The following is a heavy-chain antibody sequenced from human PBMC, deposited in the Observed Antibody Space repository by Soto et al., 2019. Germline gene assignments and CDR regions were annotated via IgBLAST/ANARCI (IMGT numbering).Heavy chain of an antibody. J-gene: IGHJ4*02. Sequence: QVQLVESGGGVVQPGRSLRLSCVPSGFTFSTYAMHWVRQAPGKGLEWVAIISYDGTNKYYADSVKGRFTISRDNSKNTLYLQMNSLRVEDTALYYCAKDRGRYCRGGTCYLFDSWGQGALVTVSS. V-gene: IGHV3-30*04. CDR1: GFTFSTYA. D-gene: IGHD2-15*01. CDR3: AKDRGRYCRGGTCYLFDS. CDR2: ISYDGTNK.